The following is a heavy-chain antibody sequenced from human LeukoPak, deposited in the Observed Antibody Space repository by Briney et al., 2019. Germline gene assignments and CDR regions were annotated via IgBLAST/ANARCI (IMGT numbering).Heavy chain of an antibody. CDR2: IVVGSGNT. Sequence: SVKVSCKASGFTFTSSAVQWVRQARGQRLEWIGWIVVGSGNTNYAQKFQERVTITRDMSTSTAYMERSSLRSEDTAVYYCAARPDGYSYGTTPLDPWGQGTLVTVSS. V-gene: IGHV1-58*01. CDR3: AARPDGYSYGTTPLDP. J-gene: IGHJ5*02. CDR1: GFTFTSSA. D-gene: IGHD5-18*01.